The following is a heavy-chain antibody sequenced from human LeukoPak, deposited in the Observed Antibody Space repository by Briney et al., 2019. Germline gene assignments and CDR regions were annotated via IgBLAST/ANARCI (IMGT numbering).Heavy chain of an antibody. CDR2: IIPIFGIA. V-gene: IGHV1-69*04. D-gene: IGHD3-22*01. CDR1: GGSFSSYA. J-gene: IGHJ6*02. CDR3: ARGEETYYYDSSGPDV. Sequence: SVKVSCKASGGSFSSYAISWVRQAPGQGLEWMGRIIPIFGIANYAQKFQGRVTITADKSTSTAYMELSSLRSEDTAVYYCARGEETYYYDSSGPDVWGQGTTVTVSS.